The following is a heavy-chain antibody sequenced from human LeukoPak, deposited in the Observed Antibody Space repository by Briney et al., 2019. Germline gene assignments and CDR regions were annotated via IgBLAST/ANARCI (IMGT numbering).Heavy chain of an antibody. D-gene: IGHD1-26*01. CDR3: ARSPVGATFDY. J-gene: IGHJ4*02. V-gene: IGHV4-59*08. Sequence: SETLSLTCTVSGGSISSYYWSWIRQPPGKGLEWIGYIYYSGSTNYNPSLKSRVTISVDTSKNQFSLKLSSVTAADTAVYYYARSPVGATFDYWGQGTLVTVSS. CDR2: IYYSGST. CDR1: GGSISSYY.